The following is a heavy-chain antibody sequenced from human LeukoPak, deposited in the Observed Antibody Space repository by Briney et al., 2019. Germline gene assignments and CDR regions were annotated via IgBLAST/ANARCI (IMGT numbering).Heavy chain of an antibody. CDR1: GDSVSSNSAA. V-gene: IGHV6-1*01. J-gene: IGHJ4*02. Sequence: SQTLSLTCAISGDSVSSNSAAWNWIRPSPSRGLEWLGRTYYRSKWYGDYAVSVKSRITIGPDTSKNQFSLQLNSVTPEDTAVYYCARASYTIPDYWGQGTLVTVSS. CDR3: ARASYTIPDY. D-gene: IGHD2-2*02. CDR2: TYYRSKWYG.